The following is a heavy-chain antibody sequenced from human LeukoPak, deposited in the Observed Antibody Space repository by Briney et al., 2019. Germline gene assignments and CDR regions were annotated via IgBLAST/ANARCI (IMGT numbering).Heavy chain of an antibody. J-gene: IGHJ2*01. Sequence: GRSLRLSCGASGFTFSTYTMSWVRQAPGKGLEWVSGINWNGAATGHGDSVKGRFTVSRDNAKNSLYLEMNSLRVEDTGFYYCARRLMGGFTDWYFDLWGRGTLVTVSS. D-gene: IGHD2-15*01. CDR2: INWNGAAT. CDR3: ARRLMGGFTDWYFDL. CDR1: GFTFSTYT. V-gene: IGHV3-20*04.